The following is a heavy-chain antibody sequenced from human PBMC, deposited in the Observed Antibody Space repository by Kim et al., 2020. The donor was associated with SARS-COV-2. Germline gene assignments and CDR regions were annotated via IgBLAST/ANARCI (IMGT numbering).Heavy chain of an antibody. D-gene: IGHD3-22*01. CDR1: GDSVSSNSAA. Sequence: SQTLSLTCAISGDSVSSNSAAWNWIRQSPSRGLEWLGRTYYRSKWYNDYAVSVKSRITINPDTSKNQFSLQLNSVTPEDTAVYYCAREVEYDSSGYHDAFDIWGQGTMVTVSS. J-gene: IGHJ3*02. CDR2: TYYRSKWYN. CDR3: AREVEYDSSGYHDAFDI. V-gene: IGHV6-1*01.